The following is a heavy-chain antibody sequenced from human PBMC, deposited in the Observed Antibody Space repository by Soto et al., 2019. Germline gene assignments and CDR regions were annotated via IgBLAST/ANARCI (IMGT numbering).Heavy chain of an antibody. CDR3: ARVFPDYGGNLYYYYGMDV. V-gene: IGHV4-30-4*01. CDR2: IYYSGST. CDR1: GGSISSGDYY. D-gene: IGHD4-17*01. Sequence: SETLSLTCTVSGGSISSGDYYWSWIRQPPGKGLEWIGYIYYSGSTYYNPSLKSQVTKSVDTSKNKFSMKLSTVTAAYTAVFYCARVFPDYGGNLYYYYGMDVWGQGTTVTVSS. J-gene: IGHJ6*02.